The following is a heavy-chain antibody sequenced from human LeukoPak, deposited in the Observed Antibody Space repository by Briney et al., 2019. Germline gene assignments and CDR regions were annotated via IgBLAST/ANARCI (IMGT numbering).Heavy chain of an antibody. CDR2: IKPIVGGP. V-gene: IGHV1-46*04. J-gene: IGHJ4*02. D-gene: IGHD7-27*01. CDR1: GYTFTSYY. Sequence: ASVKVSCKASGYTFTSYYMHWVRQAPGQGLEWMGLIKPIVGGPSSPQKLQGGDTMTRDMTTSTASMEKSTLRSAETAVYYFARDLFLLSEFIGATGGVFDYWGQGTLVTVSS. CDR3: ARDLFLLSEFIGATGGVFDY.